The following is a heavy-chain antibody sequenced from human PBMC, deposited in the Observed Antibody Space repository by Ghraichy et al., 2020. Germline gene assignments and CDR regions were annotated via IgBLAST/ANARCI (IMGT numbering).Heavy chain of an antibody. CDR2: ISGSGGST. D-gene: IGHD3-10*01. CDR1: GFTFSSYA. Sequence: LSLTCAASGFTFSSYAMSWVRQAPGKGLEWVSAISGSGGSTYYADSVKGRFTISRDNSKNTLYLQMNSLRAEDTAVYYCAKPRHYYYGSGSSFDYWGQGTLVTVSS. CDR3: AKPRHYYYGSGSSFDY. V-gene: IGHV3-23*01. J-gene: IGHJ4*02.